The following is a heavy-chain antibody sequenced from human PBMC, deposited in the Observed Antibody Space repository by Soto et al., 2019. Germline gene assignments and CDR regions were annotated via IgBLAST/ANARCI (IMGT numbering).Heavy chain of an antibody. V-gene: IGHV5-10-1*01. D-gene: IGHD3-22*01. CDR2: IDPSDSDI. Sequence: GASRTLSCQGSGYSFTSYWISWVRPMPGKGLEWMGRIDPSDSDIRYSPSFEAHVTISADKSTSTAFLQWSSLKASDTAMYYCATAYVYDFENSNYYRDAFDIWGQGTLVTVSS. CDR1: GYSFTSYW. CDR3: ATAYVYDFENSNYYRDAFDI. J-gene: IGHJ3*02.